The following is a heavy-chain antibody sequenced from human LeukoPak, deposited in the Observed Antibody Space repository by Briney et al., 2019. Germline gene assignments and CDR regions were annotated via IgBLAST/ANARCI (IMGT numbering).Heavy chain of an antibody. V-gene: IGHV3-23*01. J-gene: IGHJ6*03. CDR1: GFTLSSYA. CDR2: ISVSGNT. Sequence: GGSLRLSCAASGFTLSSYAMSWVRQGPGKGLEWVSAISVSGNTYHADSVKGRFTISRDSYKNTLYLQMNSLRAEDTAVYYCARDRRAPYYGFRSGYIDHYYMDVWGKGTTVTVSS. D-gene: IGHD3-3*01. CDR3: ARDRRAPYYGFRSGYIDHYYMDV.